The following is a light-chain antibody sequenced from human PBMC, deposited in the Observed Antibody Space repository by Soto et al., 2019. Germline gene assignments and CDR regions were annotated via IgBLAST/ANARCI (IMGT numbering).Light chain of an antibody. CDR1: SSDVGGYNA. J-gene: IGLJ3*02. CDR3: SSHAGSNTLV. CDR2: DVS. V-gene: IGLV2-14*01. Sequence: QSALTQPASVSGSPGQSITISCTGTSSDVGGYNAVSWYQQHPGKAPKVMISDVSNRPSGVSNRFSGSKSGNTASLTISGLPTEDEADYYCSSHAGSNTLVFGGGTKLTVL.